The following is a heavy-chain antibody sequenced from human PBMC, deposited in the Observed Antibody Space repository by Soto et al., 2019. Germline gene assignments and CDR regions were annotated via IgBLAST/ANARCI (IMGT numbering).Heavy chain of an antibody. CDR2: INHSGST. Sequence: PSETLSLTCAVYGGSFSGYYWSWIRQPPGTGLEWIGEINHSGSTNYNPSLKSRVTISVDTSKNQFSLKLSSVTAADTAVYYCARDRPFNSNSPHYYYYGMDVWGQGTTVTVSS. J-gene: IGHJ6*02. CDR1: GGSFSGYY. V-gene: IGHV4-34*01. CDR3: ARDRPFNSNSPHYYYYGMDV. D-gene: IGHD2-21*01.